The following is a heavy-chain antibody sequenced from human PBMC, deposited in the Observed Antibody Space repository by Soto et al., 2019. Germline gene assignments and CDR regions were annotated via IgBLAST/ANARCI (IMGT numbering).Heavy chain of an antibody. CDR1: GGSISSGDYY. D-gene: IGHD3-22*01. V-gene: IGHV4-30-4*01. CDR2: IYYSGSA. J-gene: IGHJ4*02. Sequence: LSLTCTVSGGSISSGDYYWNWIRQPPGKDLELIVYIYYSGSAYYNPSLESRITISVDTSKNQFSLHLRSVTASATAVYYCARALKEYYYDNKPYYSFDYWGQGTLVTVSS. CDR3: ARALKEYYYDNKPYYSFDY.